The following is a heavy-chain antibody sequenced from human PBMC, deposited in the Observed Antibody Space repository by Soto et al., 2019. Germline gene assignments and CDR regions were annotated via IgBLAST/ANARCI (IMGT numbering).Heavy chain of an antibody. CDR1: GFIFSNHG. D-gene: IGHD6-6*01. CDR3: ARDDMQVVRRYYYGMDV. Sequence: QEQLVESGGGVVQLGKSLRLSCTASGFIFSNHGMHWVRQAPGKGLEWVAVIWYDGSNIHYGDSVKGRFTISRDNPKSTLYLQMNSLRAEDTAVYYCARDDMQVVRRYYYGMDVWGHGTTVTVSS. CDR2: IWYDGSNI. J-gene: IGHJ6*02. V-gene: IGHV3-33*01.